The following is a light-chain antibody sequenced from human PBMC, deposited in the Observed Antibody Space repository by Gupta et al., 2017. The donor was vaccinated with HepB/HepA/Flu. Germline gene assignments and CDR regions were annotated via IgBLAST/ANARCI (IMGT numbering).Light chain of an antibody. CDR3: QHYGCSRVT. J-gene: IGKJ3*01. Sequence: ESVLTQSPGTLSLSPGERATLSCRASQSVSSSYLAWYQQKPGQAPRLLIYGASSRATGIPDWFSGSGSGTDFTLTISRLEPEDFAVYYCQHYGCSRVTFGPGTKVDIK. V-gene: IGKV3-20*01. CDR1: QSVSSSY. CDR2: GAS.